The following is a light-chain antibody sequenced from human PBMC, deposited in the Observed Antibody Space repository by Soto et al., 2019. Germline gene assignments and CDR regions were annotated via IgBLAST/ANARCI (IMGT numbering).Light chain of an antibody. CDR3: QQRSNWPIALT. V-gene: IGKV3-11*01. CDR2: DAS. CDR1: QSVSSY. Sequence: EIVLTXSXXTLSXSPGERATLSCRASQSVSSYLAWYQQKPGQAPRLLIYDASNRATGIPARXXXXXXXXXXXXXXXXLEPEDFAVYYCQQRSNWPIALTFGGGTKVXXK. J-gene: IGKJ4*01.